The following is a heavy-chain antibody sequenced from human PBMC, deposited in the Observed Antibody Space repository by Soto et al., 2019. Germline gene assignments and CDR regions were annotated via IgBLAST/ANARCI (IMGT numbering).Heavy chain of an antibody. CDR3: ATVYCTNGVCYTRDAFDI. V-gene: IGHV1-2*02. Sequence: AASVKVSCKASGYTFTGYYMHWVRQAPGQGLEWMGWINPNSGGTNYAQKFQGRVTMTRDTSISTAYMELSRLRSDDTAVYYCATVYCTNGVCYTRDAFDIWGQGTMVTVSS. CDR2: INPNSGGT. D-gene: IGHD2-8*01. J-gene: IGHJ3*02. CDR1: GYTFTGYY.